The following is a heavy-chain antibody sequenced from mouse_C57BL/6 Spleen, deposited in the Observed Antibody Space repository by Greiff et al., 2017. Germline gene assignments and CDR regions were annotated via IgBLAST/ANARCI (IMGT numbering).Heavy chain of an antibody. CDR1: GYSFTSYY. V-gene: IGHV1-66*01. CDR3: ARGGFYSNYDEGAMDY. CDR2: IYPGSGNT. Sequence: VQGVESGPELVKPGASVKISCKASGYSFTSYYIHWVKQRPGQGLEWIGWIYPGSGNTKYNEKFKGKATLTADTSSSTAYMQLSSLTSEDSAVYYCARGGFYSNYDEGAMDYWGQGTSVTVSS. J-gene: IGHJ4*01. D-gene: IGHD2-5*01.